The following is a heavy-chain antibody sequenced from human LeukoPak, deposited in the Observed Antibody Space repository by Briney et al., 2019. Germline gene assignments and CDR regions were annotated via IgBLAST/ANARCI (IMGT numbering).Heavy chain of an antibody. V-gene: IGHV4-4*02. CDR1: GGSISSSNW. D-gene: IGHD3-16*02. Sequence: SGTLSLTCAVSGGSISSSNWWSWVRQPPGKGLEWIGEIYHSGSTNYNPSLKSRVTISVDTSKYQFSLKLSSVTAADTAVYYCARNRYDYVWGSYRHDYWGQGTLVTVSS. J-gene: IGHJ4*02. CDR3: ARNRYDYVWGSYRHDY. CDR2: IYHSGST.